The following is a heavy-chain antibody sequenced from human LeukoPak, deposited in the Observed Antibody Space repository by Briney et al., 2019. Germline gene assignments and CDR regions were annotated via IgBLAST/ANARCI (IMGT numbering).Heavy chain of an antibody. J-gene: IGHJ4*02. D-gene: IGHD5-18*01. CDR2: IGTSNAGT. CDR1: GFTFSSHW. CDR3: AKHLHLWASFDS. V-gene: IGHV3-23*01. Sequence: GGSLRLSCAASGFTFSSHWMHWVRQAPGKGLEWVSTIGTSNAGTYYADSVKGRFTISRDNPRNTLYLHMTSLRAEDTAIYYCAKHLHLWASFDSWGQGTLVTVSS.